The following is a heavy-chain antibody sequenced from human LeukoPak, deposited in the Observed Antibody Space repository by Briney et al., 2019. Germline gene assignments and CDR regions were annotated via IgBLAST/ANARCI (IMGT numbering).Heavy chain of an antibody. CDR3: ARGDLAIVATIPVD. D-gene: IGHD5-12*01. CDR2: IYYSGST. J-gene: IGHJ4*02. CDR1: GGSISSYY. V-gene: IGHV4-59*01. Sequence: PSETLSLTCTVSGGSISSYYWSWIRQPPGKGLEWIGYIYYSGSTNYNPSLKSRVTISVDTSKNQFSLKLSSVTAADTAVYYCARGDLAIVATIPVDWGQGTLVTVSS.